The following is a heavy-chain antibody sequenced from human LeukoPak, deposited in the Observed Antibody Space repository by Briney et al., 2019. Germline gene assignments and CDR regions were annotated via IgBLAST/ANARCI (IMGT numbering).Heavy chain of an antibody. Sequence: ASVKVSCKASGYTFTSYDINWVRQATGQGLEWMGWMNPNSGNTGYAQKFQGRVTITRNTSISTAYMELSSLRSEDTAVYYCARGFLGQLVLYYYYYYMDVWGKGTTVTVSS. CDR1: GYTFTSYD. CDR2: MNPNSGNT. V-gene: IGHV1-8*03. D-gene: IGHD6-6*01. CDR3: ARGFLGQLVLYYYYYYMDV. J-gene: IGHJ6*03.